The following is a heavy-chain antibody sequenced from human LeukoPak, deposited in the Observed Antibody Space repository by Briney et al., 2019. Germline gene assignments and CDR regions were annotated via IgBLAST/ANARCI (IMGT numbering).Heavy chain of an antibody. CDR2: IYTSGNT. D-gene: IGHD2/OR15-2a*01. Sequence: SETLSLTCTVSGGSISSGSSYWSWIRQPAGKGLEWSGRIYTSGNTNYKPSLQSRVTISVDTAKNQFSLKLSSVTAADTAVYYCTRGDNTWGQGTLVTVSS. J-gene: IGHJ5*02. V-gene: IGHV4-61*02. CDR1: GGSISSGSSY. CDR3: TRGDNT.